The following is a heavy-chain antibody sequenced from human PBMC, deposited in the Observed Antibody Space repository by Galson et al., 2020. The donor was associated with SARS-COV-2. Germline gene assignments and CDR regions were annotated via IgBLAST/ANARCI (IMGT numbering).Heavy chain of an antibody. D-gene: IGHD4-17*01. CDR1: DAPMNSYY. Sequence: ETSETLSLTCSVPDAPMNSYYRSWIRQPPGKGLQWTGNISYRGSTSYNPSLRRRVTISVDLSKNQLSLKVTSVTAADTAVYYCARDPAPLYGDNYYYGMDVWGRGTTVTVSS. CDR2: ISYRGST. V-gene: IGHV4-59*01. J-gene: IGHJ6*02. CDR3: ARDPAPLYGDNYYYGMDV.